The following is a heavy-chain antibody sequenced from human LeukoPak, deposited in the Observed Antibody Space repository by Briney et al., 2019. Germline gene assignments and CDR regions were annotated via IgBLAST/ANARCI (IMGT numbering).Heavy chain of an antibody. J-gene: IGHJ5*02. CDR3: ARDLGFGTRGWFDP. Sequence: PSETLSLTCTVSGGSFSSSSYYWGWIRQPPGKGLVWIGSIYYSGSTYYNPSLKSRVTISVDTSKNQFSLKLSSVTAADTAVYYCARDLGFGTRGWFDPWGQGTLVTVSS. V-gene: IGHV4-39*07. D-gene: IGHD1-14*01. CDR2: IYYSGST. CDR1: GGSFSSSSYY.